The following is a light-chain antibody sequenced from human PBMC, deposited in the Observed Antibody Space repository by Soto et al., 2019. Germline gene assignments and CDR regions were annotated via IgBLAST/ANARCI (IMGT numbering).Light chain of an antibody. CDR1: SSNIGAGYD. J-gene: IGLJ1*01. CDR2: GNN. V-gene: IGLV1-40*01. CDR3: QSHDSSLSGSV. Sequence: QSVLTQPPSVSGAPGQRVTISCTGSSSNIGAGYDIHWYQQLPGTAPKLLIYGNNNRPSGVPDRFSGSKSGTSASLAITGLQAEDEADYYCQSHDSSLSGSVFGTGTKATV.